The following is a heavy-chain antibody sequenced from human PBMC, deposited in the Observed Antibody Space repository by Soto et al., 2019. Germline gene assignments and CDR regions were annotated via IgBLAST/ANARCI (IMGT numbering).Heavy chain of an antibody. J-gene: IGHJ4*02. CDR1: GGTFSSYA. D-gene: IGHD1-7*01. CDR2: IIPIFGTA. CDR3: ARVELELRFFDY. V-gene: IGHV1-69*13. Sequence: SVKVSCKASGGTFSSYAISWVRQAPGRGLEWMGGIIPIFGTANYAQKFQGRVTITADESTSIAYMELSSLRSEDTAVYYCARVELELRFFDYWGQGTLVTVSS.